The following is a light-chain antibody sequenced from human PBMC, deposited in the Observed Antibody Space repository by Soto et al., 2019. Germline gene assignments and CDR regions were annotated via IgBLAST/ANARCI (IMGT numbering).Light chain of an antibody. V-gene: IGKV1-5*03. J-gene: IGKJ1*01. CDR1: HGVSPW. CDR3: QQYNDYWT. CDR2: KTS. Sequence: DIQMTQSPSTLSASVGDRVTITCRASHGVSPWLAWYQQKPGKAPKVLIYKTSSLDNGVPSRFSGSGSGREFTLTISSLQPDDFATYYCQQYNDYWTFGQGTKVEIK.